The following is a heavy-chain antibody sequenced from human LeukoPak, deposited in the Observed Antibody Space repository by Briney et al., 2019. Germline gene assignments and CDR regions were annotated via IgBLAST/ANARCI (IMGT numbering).Heavy chain of an antibody. CDR3: AKGGDYVEVLDY. V-gene: IGHV3-23*01. CDR1: GFTFSSYA. CDR2: ISGSGGST. Sequence: PGGSLRLSCAASGFTFSSYAMSWVRQAPGKGLEWVSSISGSGGSTYYADSVKGRFTISRDNSKNTLYLQMNSLRAEDTAVYYCAKGGDYVEVLDYWGQGALVTVSS. J-gene: IGHJ4*02. D-gene: IGHD2-21*02.